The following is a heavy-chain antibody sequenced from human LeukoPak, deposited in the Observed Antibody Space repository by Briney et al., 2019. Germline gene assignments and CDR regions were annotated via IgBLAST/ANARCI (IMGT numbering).Heavy chain of an antibody. Sequence: SETLSLTCAVSGYSISSGYYWDWIRQPPGKGLEWIGTVYHSGTTFYNSSLKGRITISVDTSKNQFSLKLSSVTAADTAVYFCARDERFGVLSFWGQGTLVTVSS. CDR2: VYHSGTT. CDR3: ARDERFGVLSF. CDR1: GYSISSGYY. D-gene: IGHD3-16*01. V-gene: IGHV4-38-2*02. J-gene: IGHJ4*02.